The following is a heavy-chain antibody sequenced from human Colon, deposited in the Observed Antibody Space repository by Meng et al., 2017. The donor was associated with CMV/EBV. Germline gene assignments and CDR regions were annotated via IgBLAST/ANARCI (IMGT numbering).Heavy chain of an antibody. Sequence: ASVKVSCKAFGYTFSGYYMQWVRQAPGQGLEYMGWINSDTGDTKYAQKFQGRVTMTRDTSISTAYMELSGLTYDDTAVYFCARDTPYYYDSSGDRSYWYFDLWGRGTLVTVSS. V-gene: IGHV1-2*02. D-gene: IGHD3-22*01. J-gene: IGHJ2*01. CDR2: INSDTGDT. CDR3: ARDTPYYYDSSGDRSYWYFDL. CDR1: GYTFSGYY.